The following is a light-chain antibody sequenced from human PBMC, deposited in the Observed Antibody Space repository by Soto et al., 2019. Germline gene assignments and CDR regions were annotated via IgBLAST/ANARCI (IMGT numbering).Light chain of an antibody. CDR3: SSYTASSTLV. V-gene: IGLV2-14*01. CDR1: SSDVGTYNY. CDR2: EVS. Sequence: QSVLTQPASVSGSPGQSITISCTGTSSDVGTYNYVSWYQQHPGKAPKLLISEVSNRPSGVSNRFSGSKSGNTASLTISGLQAEDESHYYCSSYTASSTLVFGGGTQLTVL. J-gene: IGLJ2*01.